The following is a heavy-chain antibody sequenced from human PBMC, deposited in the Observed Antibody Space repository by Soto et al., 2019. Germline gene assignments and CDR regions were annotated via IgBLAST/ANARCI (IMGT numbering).Heavy chain of an antibody. Sequence: GGSLRLSCAASGFTFSSYSMNWVRQAPGKGLEWVSYIGIGSSTKYYADSVKGRFTISRDNAKNSLYLQMNSLGAEDTAVYYCARDQLYYNDISGRPLNAFDVWGQGTMVTVSS. J-gene: IGHJ3*01. D-gene: IGHD3-22*01. CDR3: ARDQLYYNDISGRPLNAFDV. CDR1: GFTFSSYS. V-gene: IGHV3-48*01. CDR2: IGIGSSTK.